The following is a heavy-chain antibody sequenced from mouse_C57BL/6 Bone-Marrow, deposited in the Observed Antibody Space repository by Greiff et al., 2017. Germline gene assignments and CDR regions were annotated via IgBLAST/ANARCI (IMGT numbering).Heavy chain of an antibody. CDR2: INPNNGGT. Sequence: VQLQQSGPELVKPGASVKIPCKASGYTFTDYNMDWVKQSHGKSLEWIGDINPNNGGTIYNQKFKGKATLTVDTSSSPDYMELRSLTSEDTAVYYCARSYDYDDGYAMDYWGQGTSVTVSS. D-gene: IGHD2-4*01. CDR3: ARSYDYDDGYAMDY. V-gene: IGHV1-18*01. CDR1: GYTFTDYN. J-gene: IGHJ4*01.